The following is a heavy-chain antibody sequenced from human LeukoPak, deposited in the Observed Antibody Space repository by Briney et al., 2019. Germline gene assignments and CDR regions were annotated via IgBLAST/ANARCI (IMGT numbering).Heavy chain of an antibody. CDR3: AKGYTMIVVVIPYYFDC. Sequence: GRSLRLSCAASGFTFSSYAMSWVRQAPGKGLEWVSAISGSGGSTYYADSVQGRFTISRDNSKNTLYLQMNSLRAEDTAVYYCAKGYTMIVVVIPYYFDCWGQGTLVTVSS. CDR2: ISGSGGST. D-gene: IGHD3-22*01. CDR1: GFTFSSYA. J-gene: IGHJ4*02. V-gene: IGHV3-23*01.